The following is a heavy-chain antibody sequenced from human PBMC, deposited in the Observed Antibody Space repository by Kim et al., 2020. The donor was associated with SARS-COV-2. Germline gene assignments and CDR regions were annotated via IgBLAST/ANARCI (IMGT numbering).Heavy chain of an antibody. J-gene: IGHJ4*02. CDR3: ARGPIVVVPAARTSGGVAEYYFDY. CDR1: GGSFSGYY. V-gene: IGHV4-34*01. CDR2: INHSGST. Sequence: SETLSLTCAVYGGSFSGYYWSWIRQPPGKGLEWIGEINHSGSTNYNPSLKSRVTISVDTSKNQFSLKLSSVTAADTAVYYCARGPIVVVPAARTSGGVAEYYFDYWGQGTLVTVSS. D-gene: IGHD2-2*01.